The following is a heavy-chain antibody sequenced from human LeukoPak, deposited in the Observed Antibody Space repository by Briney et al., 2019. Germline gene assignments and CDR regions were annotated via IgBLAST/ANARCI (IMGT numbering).Heavy chain of an antibody. V-gene: IGHV3-30-3*01. CDR2: ISYDGSNK. Sequence: GGSLRPSCAASGFTFSSYAMHWVRQAPGKGLEWVAVISYDGSNKYYADSVKGRFTISRDNSKNTLYLQMNSLRAEDTAVYYCARGFGFDWGQGTLVTVSS. CDR3: ARGFGFD. J-gene: IGHJ4*02. D-gene: IGHD3-10*01. CDR1: GFTFSSYA.